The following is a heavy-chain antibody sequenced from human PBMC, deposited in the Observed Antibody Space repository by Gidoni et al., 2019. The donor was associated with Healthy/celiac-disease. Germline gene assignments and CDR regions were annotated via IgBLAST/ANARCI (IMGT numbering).Heavy chain of an antibody. CDR1: GFTFDDYA. J-gene: IGHJ3*02. Sequence: EVQLVESGGGLVQPGRSLRLSCAASGFTFDDYAMHWVRPAPGKGLEWVSGISWNSGSIGYADSVKGRFTISRDNAKNSLYLQMNSLRAEDTALYYCAKDLGSSSGYGAFDIWGQGTMVTVSS. CDR2: ISWNSGSI. CDR3: AKDLGSSSGYGAFDI. D-gene: IGHD3-22*01. V-gene: IGHV3-9*01.